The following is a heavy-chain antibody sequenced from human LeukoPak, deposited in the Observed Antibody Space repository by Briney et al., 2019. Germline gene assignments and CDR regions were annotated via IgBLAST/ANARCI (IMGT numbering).Heavy chain of an antibody. J-gene: IGHJ4*02. CDR3: AKWGDYDVLTGYYVSDY. CDR2: ITGGGSGI. D-gene: IGHD3-9*01. Sequence: YPGASLRLSCAASGFTFSNYAMSWVRQAPGKGLEWVSAITGGGSGIYYADSMKSRFTISRDNSKNTLYLQINGLGAEDTAVYYCAKWGDYDVLTGYYVSDYWGQGTLVTVSS. CDR1: GFTFSNYA. V-gene: IGHV3-23*01.